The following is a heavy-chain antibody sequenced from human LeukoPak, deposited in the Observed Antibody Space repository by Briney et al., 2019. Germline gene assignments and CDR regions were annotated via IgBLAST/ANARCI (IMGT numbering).Heavy chain of an antibody. CDR2: IKQDGSDK. D-gene: IGHD6-13*01. CDR3: ARVAAAVPDQ. Sequence: GGSLRLSCEASGFTFTTYWMTWIRQAPGKGLEWVANIKQDGSDKYYMDSVKGRFAISRDNAKNSVSLQTNSLRAEDTAVYYCARVAAAVPDQWGQGTLVTVSS. CDR1: GFTFTTYW. V-gene: IGHV3-7*04. J-gene: IGHJ5*02.